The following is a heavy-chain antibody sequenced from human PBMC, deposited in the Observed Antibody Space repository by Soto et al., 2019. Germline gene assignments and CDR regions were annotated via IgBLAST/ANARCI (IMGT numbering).Heavy chain of an antibody. Sequence: LRLSCAASGFTFSSYAMSWVRQAPGKGLEWVSAISGSGGSTYYADSVKGRFTIFRDNSKNTLSLQMNSLRGEDTAVYYCAKGPAGTKYGMDVWGQGTTVTVSS. CDR2: ISGSGGST. CDR3: AKGPAGTKYGMDV. D-gene: IGHD1-1*01. CDR1: GFTFSSYA. V-gene: IGHV3-23*01. J-gene: IGHJ6*02.